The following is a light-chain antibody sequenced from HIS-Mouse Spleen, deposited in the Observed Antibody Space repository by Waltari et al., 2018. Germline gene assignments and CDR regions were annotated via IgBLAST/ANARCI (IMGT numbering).Light chain of an antibody. Sequence: DIHLTQSPSFLSASVGDRVTIPCRASQGISSYLAWYQQKPGKAPKLRIYAASTLQSGVPSRFRGSGSVTEFTLTISSLQPEDFATYYCQQLNSYPPTFGQGTKVEIK. V-gene: IGKV1-9*01. CDR2: AAS. CDR3: QQLNSYPPT. J-gene: IGKJ1*01. CDR1: QGISSY.